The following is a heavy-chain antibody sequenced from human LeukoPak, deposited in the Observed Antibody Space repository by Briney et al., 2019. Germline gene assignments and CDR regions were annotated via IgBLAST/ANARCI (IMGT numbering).Heavy chain of an antibody. V-gene: IGHV3-21*01. CDR2: ISSSSSYI. J-gene: IGHJ4*02. D-gene: IGHD1-26*01. CDR1: GFTFSSYS. Sequence: GGSLRLSCAASGFTFSSYSMNWVRQAPGKGLEWVSSISSSSSYIYYADSVKGRFTISRDNAKNSLYLQMNSLRAEDTAVYYCAREAGWERDFDYWGQGTLVTVSS. CDR3: AREAGWERDFDY.